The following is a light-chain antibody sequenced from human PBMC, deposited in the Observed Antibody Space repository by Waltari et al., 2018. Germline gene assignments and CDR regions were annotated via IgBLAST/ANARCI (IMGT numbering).Light chain of an antibody. J-gene: IGLJ1*01. CDR3: CSYAGFYDV. CDR1: SSDVGGYNY. CDR2: DVT. V-gene: IGLV2-11*01. Sequence: QSALTQPRSVSGSPGQSVTISCTGTSSDVGGYNYVSWYQQNPYKAPKLMIYDVTKRPSGVPDRVAGSKSGNTSSLTISGLQAEDEADYYCCSYAGFYDVFGTGTTVTVL.